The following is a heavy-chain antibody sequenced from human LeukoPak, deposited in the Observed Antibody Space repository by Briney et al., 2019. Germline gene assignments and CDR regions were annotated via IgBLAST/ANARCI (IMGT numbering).Heavy chain of an antibody. Sequence: GASVKVSCKASGYTFTGYYMHWVRQAPGQGLEWMGWINPNSGGTNYAQKFQGRVTMTRDTSISTAYMELSRLRSDDTAVYYCAREGERSVWASYYYMDVWGKGTTVTVSS. J-gene: IGHJ6*03. CDR2: INPNSGGT. D-gene: IGHD5/OR15-5a*01. CDR3: AREGERSVWASYYYMDV. V-gene: IGHV1-2*02. CDR1: GYTFTGYY.